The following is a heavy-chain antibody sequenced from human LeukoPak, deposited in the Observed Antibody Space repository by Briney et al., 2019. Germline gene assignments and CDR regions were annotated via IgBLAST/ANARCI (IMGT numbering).Heavy chain of an antibody. Sequence: TGGSLRLSCAASGFTFSRYAMSWVRQAPGKGLEWVSVISGSGETTYHADSVKGRLTISRDNSKNTLYLQMNSLRAEDTAVYYCAKGDVWGSYRSALLDYWGQGTLATVSS. D-gene: IGHD3-16*02. V-gene: IGHV3-23*01. CDR1: GFTFSRYA. CDR2: ISGSGETT. J-gene: IGHJ4*02. CDR3: AKGDVWGSYRSALLDY.